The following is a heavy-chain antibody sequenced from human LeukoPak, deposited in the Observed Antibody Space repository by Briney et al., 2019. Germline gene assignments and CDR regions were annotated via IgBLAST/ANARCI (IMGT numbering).Heavy chain of an antibody. CDR3: ARQGSGSYHIDY. J-gene: IGHJ4*02. CDR2: MNPNSGNT. V-gene: IGHV1-8*03. D-gene: IGHD1-26*01. CDR1: GYTFTSYD. Sequence: GESLKISCKGSGYTFTSYDINWVRQATGQGLEWMGWMNPNSGNTGYAQKFQGRVTITRNTSISTAYMELSSLRSEDTAVYYCARQGSGSYHIDYWGQGTLVTVSS.